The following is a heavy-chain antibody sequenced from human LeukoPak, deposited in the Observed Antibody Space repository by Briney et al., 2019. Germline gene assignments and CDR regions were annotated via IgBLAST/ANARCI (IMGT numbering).Heavy chain of an antibody. J-gene: IGHJ4*02. V-gene: IGHV4-34*01. Sequence: PSETLSLTCAVYGGSFSDYYWSWIRQPPGKGLEWFAEINHSGSTNYNPSLRSRVTISIDTSKNQFSLKLTSVTAADTAVYYCAREGSSSSTGSFDYWGQGTLVTVSS. CDR3: AREGSSSSTGSFDY. CDR2: INHSGST. D-gene: IGHD6-13*01. CDR1: GGSFSDYY.